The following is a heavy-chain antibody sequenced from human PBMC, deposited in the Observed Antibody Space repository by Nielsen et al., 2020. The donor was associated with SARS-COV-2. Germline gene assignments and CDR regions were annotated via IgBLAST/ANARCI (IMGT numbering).Heavy chain of an antibody. CDR3: ARGLSSGWTIYYYYMDV. CDR2: INHSGST. CDR1: GGSFSGYY. Sequence: SETLSLTCAVYGGSFSGYYWSWIRQPPGKGLEWIGEINHSGSTNYNPSLKSRVTISVDTSKNQFSLKLSSVTAADTAVYYCARGLSSGWTIYYYYMDVWGKGTTVTVSS. D-gene: IGHD6-19*01. V-gene: IGHV4-34*01. J-gene: IGHJ6*03.